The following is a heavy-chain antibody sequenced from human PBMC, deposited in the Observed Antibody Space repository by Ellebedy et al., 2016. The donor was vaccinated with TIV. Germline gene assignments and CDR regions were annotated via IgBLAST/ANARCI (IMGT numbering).Heavy chain of an antibody. V-gene: IGHV3-49*04. J-gene: IGHJ6*02. CDR3: TRDLTTLAAAGTGIYYYTMDV. D-gene: IGHD6-13*01. CDR2: IRSKAYGGAT. Sequence: SLRLSXPASGFTFGGYAMSWVSQAPGKGLEWVSFIRSKAYGGATEYAASVKGRFTISRDDSKSIAYLQMNSLKAEDTAVYYCTRDLTTLAAAGTGIYYYTMDVWGQGTTVTVSS. CDR1: GFTFGGYA.